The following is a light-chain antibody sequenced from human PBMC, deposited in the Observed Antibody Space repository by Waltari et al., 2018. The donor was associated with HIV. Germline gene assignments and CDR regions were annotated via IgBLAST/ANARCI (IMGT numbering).Light chain of an antibody. CDR1: SSDVGSYNL. Sequence: QSALTQPASVSGSPGQSITISCTGTSSDVGSYNLVSWYQQHPGKAPKLMIYEVTKRPSGVSNLFSGSKSGNTSSLTISVLQAEDEADYFCCSYAGSSTLVFGGGTKLTVL. V-gene: IGLV2-23*02. CDR2: EVT. CDR3: CSYAGSSTLV. J-gene: IGLJ2*01.